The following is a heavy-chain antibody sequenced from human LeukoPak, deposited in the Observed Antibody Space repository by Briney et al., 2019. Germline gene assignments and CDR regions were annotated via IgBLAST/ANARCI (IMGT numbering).Heavy chain of an antibody. J-gene: IGHJ4*02. CDR2: ISYSGST. CDR1: GGSISSSSYY. V-gene: IGHV4-39*07. Sequence: SETLSLTCTVSGGSISSSSYYWGWIRQPPGKGLEWIGSISYSGSTYFNPSLKSRVTTSVDTSKNQFSLKLSSVTAADTAVYYCARDRGDGYNSFDYWGQGTLVTVSS. D-gene: IGHD5-24*01. CDR3: ARDRGDGYNSFDY.